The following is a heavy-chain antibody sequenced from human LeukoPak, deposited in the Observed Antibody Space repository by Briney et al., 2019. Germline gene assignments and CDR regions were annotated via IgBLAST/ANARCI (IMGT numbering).Heavy chain of an antibody. CDR2: INHSGST. D-gene: IGHD3-3*01. CDR3: ARDSYDFWSGYGD. J-gene: IGHJ4*02. Sequence: PSETLSLTCAVYGGSFSGYYWSWIRQPPGKGLEWIGEINHSGSTNYNPSLKSRVTISVDTSKNQFSLKLSSVTAADTAVYYCARDSYDFWSGYGDWGQGTMVTVSS. CDR1: GGSFSGYY. V-gene: IGHV4-34*01.